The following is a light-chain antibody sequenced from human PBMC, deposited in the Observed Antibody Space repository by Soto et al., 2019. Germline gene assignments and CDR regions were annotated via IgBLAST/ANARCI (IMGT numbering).Light chain of an antibody. Sequence: EIVLTQSPATLSLSPGERATLSCRASQRVKNYLAWYQQKPGQAPRLLIYDISNRATGIPARFSGSGSGAEFTLTISCLEPEDFAVYYCQQRNSWLWLTFGGGTRVEIK. CDR3: QQRNSWLWLT. J-gene: IGKJ4*01. V-gene: IGKV3-11*01. CDR1: QRVKNY. CDR2: DIS.